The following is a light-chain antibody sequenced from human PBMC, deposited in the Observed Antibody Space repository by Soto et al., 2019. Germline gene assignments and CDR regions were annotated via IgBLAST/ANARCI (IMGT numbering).Light chain of an antibody. CDR1: QSVSNY. CDR2: DAS. J-gene: IGKJ3*01. Sequence: TVLTHAPAPLSLSPGERATLTCRASQSVSNYVAWYQXKPGQATXLLIYDASNRATGIPARFSGSGSGTDFTLTISSIEPEDFAVYYCQQRSNWLFGPGTKVDIK. CDR3: QQRSNWL. V-gene: IGKV3-11*01.